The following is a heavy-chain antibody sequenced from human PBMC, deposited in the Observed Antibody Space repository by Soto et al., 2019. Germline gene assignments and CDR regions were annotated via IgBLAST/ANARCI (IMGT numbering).Heavy chain of an antibody. Sequence: GGSLRLSCAASGLKFSAYWIHWVRQAPEKGLEWVSRIKTDGSSTDYADSVKGRFTISRDNAKNILYLQMDSLRVEDTAVYYCAKREGNTFGLFHWGQGTLVTVSS. V-gene: IGHV3-74*01. CDR3: AKREGNTFGLFH. CDR2: IKTDGSST. D-gene: IGHD5-18*01. CDR1: GLKFSAYW. J-gene: IGHJ4*02.